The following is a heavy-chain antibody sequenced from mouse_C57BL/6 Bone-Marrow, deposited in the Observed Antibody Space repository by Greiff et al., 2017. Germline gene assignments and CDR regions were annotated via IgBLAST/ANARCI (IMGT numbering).Heavy chain of an antibody. CDR3: ARSGGCSWFAY. D-gene: IGHD3-1*01. CDR2: IYPSDGST. J-gene: IGHJ3*01. Sequence: QVQLQQSGPELVKPGASVKLSCKASGYTFTSYDINWVKQRPGQGLAWIGWIYPSDGSTKYNEKFKGKATLTVDTSSSTAYMELHSLTSEDSGVYCGARSGGCSWFAYWGEGTLVTVAA. V-gene: IGHV1-85*01. CDR1: GYTFTSYD.